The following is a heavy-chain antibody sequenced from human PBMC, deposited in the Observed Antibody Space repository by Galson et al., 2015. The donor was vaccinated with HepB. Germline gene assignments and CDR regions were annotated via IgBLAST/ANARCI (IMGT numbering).Heavy chain of an antibody. J-gene: IGHJ6*02. CDR1: GDSVSSNSAA. V-gene: IGHV6-1*01. CDR3: ARGTGSSSTQYYGMDV. CDR2: TYYRSKWYN. Sequence: CAISGDSVSSNSAAWNWIRQSPSRGLEWLGRTYYRSKWYNDYAVSVKSRITINPDTSKNQFSLQLNSVTPEDTAVYYCARGTGSSSTQYYGMDVWGQGTTVTVSS. D-gene: IGHD6-6*01.